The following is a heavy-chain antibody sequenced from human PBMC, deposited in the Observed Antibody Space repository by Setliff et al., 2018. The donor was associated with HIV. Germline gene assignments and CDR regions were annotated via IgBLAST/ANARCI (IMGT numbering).Heavy chain of an antibody. CDR1: GGSTDSGSYY. V-gene: IGHV4-39*07. J-gene: IGHJ4*02. D-gene: IGHD3-10*01. CDR2: MYYTGST. CDR3: ARGAELLWFGDLHNIPYFDY. Sequence: NPSETLSLTCTVSGGSTDSGSYYWAWIRQPPGKGLEWIGSMYYTGSTNYNPSLKSRVTISVDTSKNQFSLKLSSVTAADTAVYYCARGAELLWFGDLHNIPYFDYWGQGTLVTVSS.